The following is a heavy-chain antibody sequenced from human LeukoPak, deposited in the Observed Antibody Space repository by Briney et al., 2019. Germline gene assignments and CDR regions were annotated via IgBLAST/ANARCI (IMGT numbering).Heavy chain of an antibody. CDR3: AKEARYTHNYYYFDS. D-gene: IGHD5-24*01. CDR1: GFTFTKNA. J-gene: IGHJ4*02. V-gene: IGHV3-23*01. CDR2: SGTFGGA. Sequence: GRSLRLSCAASGFTFTKNAMGWVRHTPGKGLEWVSTSGTFGGAYYADSVKGRFTISRDESKNTLYLEMNSLRGEDTAVYYCAKEARYTHNYYYFDSWGQGTLVTVSS.